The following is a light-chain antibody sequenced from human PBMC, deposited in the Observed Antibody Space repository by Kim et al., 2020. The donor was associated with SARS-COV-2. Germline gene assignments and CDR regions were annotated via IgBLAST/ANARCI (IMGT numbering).Light chain of an antibody. CDR1: QSVTTY. V-gene: IGKV3-11*01. CDR2: DAS. Sequence: LSPGERATLSCRASQSVTTYLAWFQQKPGQAPRLLIYDASNRATGIPARFSGSGSGTDFTLTISSLEPEDFAVYYCQQRSDWPLTFGGGTKVDIK. CDR3: QQRSDWPLT. J-gene: IGKJ4*01.